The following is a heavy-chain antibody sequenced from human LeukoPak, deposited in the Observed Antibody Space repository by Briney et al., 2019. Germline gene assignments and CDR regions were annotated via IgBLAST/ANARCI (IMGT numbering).Heavy chain of an antibody. CDR3: ASQKRELDY. Sequence: PGGSLRLSCAASGFIFSGSGMHWVRQAPGKGLAWVSFIRYDGSKKHYADSVRGRFTISRDNPESTLYLQMSNLRPEDSAIYYCASQKRELDYWGQGTRVTVSS. D-gene: IGHD1-1*01. J-gene: IGHJ4*02. CDR2: IRYDGSKK. V-gene: IGHV3-30*02. CDR1: GFIFSGSG.